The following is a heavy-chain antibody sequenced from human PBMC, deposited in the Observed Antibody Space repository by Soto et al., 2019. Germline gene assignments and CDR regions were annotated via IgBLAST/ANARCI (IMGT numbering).Heavy chain of an antibody. Sequence: LGESLKSSGKGSGYSFTIYCIGWVRQMPWKGLEWMGIIYPGDSDTRYSPSFQGQVTISADKSISTAYLQWSSLKASDTAMYYCARRQAYCTNGVCYTPFYGMDVWGQGTTVTVSS. D-gene: IGHD2-8*01. CDR3: ARRQAYCTNGVCYTPFYGMDV. CDR1: GYSFTIYC. CDR2: IYPGDSDT. J-gene: IGHJ6*02. V-gene: IGHV5-51*01.